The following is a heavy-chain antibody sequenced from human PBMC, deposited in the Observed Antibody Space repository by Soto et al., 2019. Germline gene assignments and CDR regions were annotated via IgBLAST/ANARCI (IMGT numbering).Heavy chain of an antibody. CDR3: ARVYGSGSYYFDY. V-gene: IGHV4-30-2*01. Sequence: SETLSLTCAVSGGSISSGGYSWSWIRQPPGKGLEWIGYIYHSGSTYYNPSLKSRVTISVDRSKNQLSLKLSSVSAADTSMYYCARVYGSGSYYFDYWGQGTLVTVSS. CDR1: GGSISSGGYS. D-gene: IGHD3-10*01. CDR2: IYHSGST. J-gene: IGHJ4*02.